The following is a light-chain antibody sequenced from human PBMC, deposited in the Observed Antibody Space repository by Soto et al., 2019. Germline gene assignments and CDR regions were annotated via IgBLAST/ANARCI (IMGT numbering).Light chain of an antibody. CDR3: CSYAGSSTPGV. CDR1: SSDVGSYNL. Sequence: QSALTQPASVSGSPGQSITISCTGTSSDVGSYNLVSWYQQHPGKAPKLMIYEGSKRPSGVSNRFSGSKSGNTASLTISGLQAEDEADYYCCSYAGSSTPGVFGGGTKLTFL. J-gene: IGLJ3*02. V-gene: IGLV2-23*01. CDR2: EGS.